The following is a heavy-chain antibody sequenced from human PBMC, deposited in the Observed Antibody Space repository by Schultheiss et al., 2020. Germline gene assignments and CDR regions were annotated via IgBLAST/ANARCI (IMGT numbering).Heavy chain of an antibody. CDR2: ISYDGSNK. CDR1: GFTFSSYG. V-gene: IGHV3-30*18. Sequence: GGSLRLSCAASGFTFSSYGMHWVRQAPGKGLEWVAVISYDGSNKYYADYVKGRFTISRDNSKNTLYLQMNSLRAEDTAVYYCAKDLDDFWHKDKFEYGMDVWGQGTTVTVSS. J-gene: IGHJ6*02. D-gene: IGHD3-3*01. CDR3: AKDLDDFWHKDKFEYGMDV.